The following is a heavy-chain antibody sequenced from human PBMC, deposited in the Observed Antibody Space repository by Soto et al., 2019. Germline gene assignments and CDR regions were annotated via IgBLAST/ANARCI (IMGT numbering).Heavy chain of an antibody. D-gene: IGHD3-22*01. CDR1: GFTLSDHH. V-gene: IGHV3-72*01. CDR3: ARTYPYSNDFYSDS. J-gene: IGHJ5*01. CDR2: SRNKANSYTT. Sequence: PEGSLRLSCAASGFTLSDHHVDWVRQAPGKGLEWVGRSRNKANSYTTEYVASLKGRFTISRDDSKNSLFLQMSSLRTEDTAVYYCARTYPYSNDFYSDSWGQGTLVTVSS.